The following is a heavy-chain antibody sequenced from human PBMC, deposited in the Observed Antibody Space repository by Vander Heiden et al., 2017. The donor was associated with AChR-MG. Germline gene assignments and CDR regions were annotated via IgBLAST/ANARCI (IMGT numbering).Heavy chain of an antibody. CDR2: INPNSGGT. D-gene: IGHD2-2*02. CDR1: GYTFTGYY. V-gene: IGHV1-2*06. J-gene: IGHJ6*03. CDR3: ASGPYCSSTSCYNYMDV. Sequence: QVQLVQSGAAVMKPGASVKVSCKASGYTFTGYYMHWVRQAPGQGLEWMGRINPNSGGTNYAQKFQGRVTMTRDTSISTAYMELSRLRSDDTAVYYCASGPYCSSTSCYNYMDVWGKGTTVTVSS.